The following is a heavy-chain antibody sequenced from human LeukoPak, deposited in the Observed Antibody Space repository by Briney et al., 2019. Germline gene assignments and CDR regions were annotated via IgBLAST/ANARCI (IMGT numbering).Heavy chain of an antibody. J-gene: IGHJ4*02. CDR1: GFTFSSYA. CDR3: AKDLNRERWLQWSGFDY. CDR2: ISYDGSNK. V-gene: IGHV3-30-3*01. Sequence: GRSLRLSCAASGFTFSSYAMHWVRQAPGKGLAWEAVISYDGSNKYYADSVKGRFTISRDNSKNTLYLQMNSLRAEDTAVYYCAKDLNRERWLQWSGFDYWGQGTLVTVSS. D-gene: IGHD5-24*01.